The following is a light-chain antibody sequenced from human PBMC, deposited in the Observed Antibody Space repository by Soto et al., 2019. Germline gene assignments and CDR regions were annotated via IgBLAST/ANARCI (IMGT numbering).Light chain of an antibody. CDR3: AAWDDSLSGPV. CDR1: SSSIGSNT. J-gene: IGLJ3*02. Sequence: QAVVTQPPSASGTPGQRVTISCSGSSSSIGSNTVNWYQQLPGTAPKLLIYSSDQRPSGVPDRFSGSKSGTSASLAISGLQSEDEADYYCAAWDDSLSGPVFGGGTQLTVL. V-gene: IGLV1-44*01. CDR2: SSD.